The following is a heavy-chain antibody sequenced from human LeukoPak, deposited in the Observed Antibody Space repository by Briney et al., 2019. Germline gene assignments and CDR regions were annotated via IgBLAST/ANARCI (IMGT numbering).Heavy chain of an antibody. D-gene: IGHD3-9*01. CDR3: ARGGWSPYDILTGYYRRGPFDY. J-gene: IGHJ4*02. Sequence: GGSLRLSCAASGFTFSSYEMNWVGQAPGKGLEWVSYISSSGSTIYYADSVKGRFTISRDNAKNSLYLQMNSLRAENTAVYYCARGGWSPYDILTGYYRRGPFDYWGQGTLVTVSS. CDR2: ISSSGSTI. V-gene: IGHV3-48*03. CDR1: GFTFSSYE.